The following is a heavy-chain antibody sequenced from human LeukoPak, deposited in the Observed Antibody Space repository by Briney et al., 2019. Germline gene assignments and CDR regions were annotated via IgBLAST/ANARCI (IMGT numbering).Heavy chain of an antibody. J-gene: IGHJ4*02. CDR1: GFTFGSYS. D-gene: IGHD3-10*01. CDR2: ISGSRSYI. CDR3: ARDGSYSGSGSPSYY. V-gene: IGHV3-21*04. Sequence: PGGSLRLSCAASGFTFGSYSMNWVRQAPGKGLEWVSSISGSRSYIYYADSVKGRFTISRDNAKNSLYLLMNSLRAEDTAVYYCARDGSYSGSGSPSYYWGQGTLVTVSS.